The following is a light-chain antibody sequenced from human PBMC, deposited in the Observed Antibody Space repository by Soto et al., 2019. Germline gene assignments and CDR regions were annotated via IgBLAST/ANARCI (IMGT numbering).Light chain of an antibody. V-gene: IGLV2-14*03. CDR3: SSYMSAATSDV. CDR1: SGDFAGSDL. CDR2: DVS. J-gene: IGLJ1*01. Sequence: QSVLTQPASVSGSPGQSITISCTGPSGDFAGSDLVSWYQHHPGKAPKVMIYDVSNRPSGVSHRFSGSKSGNTASLTISGLQAEDEADYYCSSYMSAATSDVFGTGTKLTVL.